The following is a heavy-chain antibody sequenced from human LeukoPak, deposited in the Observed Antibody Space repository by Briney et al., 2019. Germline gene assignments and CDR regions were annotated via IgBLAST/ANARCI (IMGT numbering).Heavy chain of an antibody. V-gene: IGHV1-69*06. CDR3: ARGYSSGWYEAFDI. CDR2: IIPIFGTA. D-gene: IGHD6-19*01. CDR1: GYTFTSYG. J-gene: IGHJ3*02. Sequence: SVKVSCKASGYTFTSYGISWVRQAPGQGLEWMGGIIPIFGTANYAQKFQGRVTITADKSTSTAYMELSSLRSEDTAVYYCARGYSSGWYEAFDIWGQGTMVTVSS.